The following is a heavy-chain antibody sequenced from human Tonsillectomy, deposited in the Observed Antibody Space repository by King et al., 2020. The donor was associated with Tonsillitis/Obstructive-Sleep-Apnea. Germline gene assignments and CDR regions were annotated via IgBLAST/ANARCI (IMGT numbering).Heavy chain of an antibody. CDR3: ARVDCNITSCYLVAY. CDR2: IWYDGSNK. V-gene: IGHV3-33*01. D-gene: IGHD2-2*01. CDR1: GFTFSSYG. Sequence: VQLVESGGDVVQPGRSLRLSCAASGFTFSSYGMHWVRQAPGKGLEWVAVIWYDGSNKYYADYVKGRFTISIDNSKNKRFLQMNSLRAEDTAVYSCARVDCNITSCYLVAYWGQGTLVTVSS. J-gene: IGHJ4*02.